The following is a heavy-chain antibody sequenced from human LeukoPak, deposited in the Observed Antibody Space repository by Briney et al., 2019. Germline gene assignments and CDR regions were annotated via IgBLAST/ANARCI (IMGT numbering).Heavy chain of an antibody. CDR1: GFTFSSYW. V-gene: IGHV3-74*01. D-gene: IGHD6-19*01. J-gene: IGHJ2*01. CDR3: ARVAVAGSEYWYFDL. CDR2: INSDGSST. Sequence: GGPLRLSCAASGFTFSSYWMHWVRQAPGKGLVWVSRINSDGSSTSYADSVKGRFTISRDNAKNTLYLQMNSLRAEDTAVYYCARVAVAGSEYWYFDLWGRGTLVTVSS.